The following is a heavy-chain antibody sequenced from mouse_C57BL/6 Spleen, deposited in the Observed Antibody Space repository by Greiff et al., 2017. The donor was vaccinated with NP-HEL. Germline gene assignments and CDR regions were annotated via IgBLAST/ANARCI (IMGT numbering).Heavy chain of an antibody. J-gene: IGHJ2*01. CDR2: IHPNSGST. Sequence: VQLQQPGAELVKPGASVKLSCKASGYTFTSYWMHWVKQRPGQGLEWIGMIHPNSGSTNYNEKFKSKATLTVDKSSSTAYMQLSSLTSEDSAVHYCARSATEGYIDYWGQGTTLTVSS. CDR1: GYTFTSYW. V-gene: IGHV1-64*01. CDR3: ARSATEGYIDY. D-gene: IGHD1-1*01.